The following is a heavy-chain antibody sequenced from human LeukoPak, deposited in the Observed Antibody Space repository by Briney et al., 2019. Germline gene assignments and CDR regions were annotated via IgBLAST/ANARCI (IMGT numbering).Heavy chain of an antibody. D-gene: IGHD2-2*01. Sequence: GGSLRLSCAASGFTFSSYEMNWVRQAPGKGLEWVSYISSSGSTIYYADSVKGRFTISRDNAKNSLYLQMNSLRAEDTAVYYCAREGSNSSDFWGQGTLVTVSS. CDR2: ISSSGSTI. J-gene: IGHJ4*02. V-gene: IGHV3-48*03. CDR3: AREGSNSSDF. CDR1: GFTFSSYE.